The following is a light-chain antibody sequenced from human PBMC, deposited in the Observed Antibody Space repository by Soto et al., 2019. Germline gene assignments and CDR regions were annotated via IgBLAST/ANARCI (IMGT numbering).Light chain of an antibody. J-gene: IGLJ2*01. CDR3: QSYDSSLSGVV. V-gene: IGLV1-40*01. CDR2: GNS. Sequence: QSVLTQPPSVSGAPGPRVTISCTGSSSHIGAGYDVHWYQQLPGTAPKLLIYGNSNRHSGVPDRFSGSKSGTSASLAITGLQAEDEADYYCQSYDSSLSGVVFGGGTKVTVL. CDR1: SSHIGAGYD.